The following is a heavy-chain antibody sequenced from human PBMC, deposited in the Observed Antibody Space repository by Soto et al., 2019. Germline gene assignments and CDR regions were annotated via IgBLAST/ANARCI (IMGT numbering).Heavy chain of an antibody. CDR3: ARDRTWDYYGMDV. J-gene: IGHJ6*02. D-gene: IGHD7-27*01. CDR2: IYYSGST. V-gene: IGHV4-59*01. Sequence: SETLSLTCTXSGGSISSYYWSWIRQPPGKGLEWIGYIYYSGSTNYNPSLKSRVTISVDTSKNQFSLKLSSVTAADTAVYYCARDRTWDYYGMDVWGQGTTVTVSS. CDR1: GGSISSYY.